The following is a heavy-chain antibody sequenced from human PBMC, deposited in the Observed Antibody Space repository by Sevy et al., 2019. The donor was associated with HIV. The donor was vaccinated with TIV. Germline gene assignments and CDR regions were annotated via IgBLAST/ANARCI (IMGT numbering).Heavy chain of an antibody. CDR2: ISYDGSNK. D-gene: IGHD3-22*01. V-gene: IGHV3-30-3*01. Sequence: GGSLRLSCAASGFTFSSYAMHWVRQAPGKGLEWVAVISYDGSNKYYADSVKGRFTISRDNSKNTLYLQMNSLRAEDTAVYYCARGSDYYYDSSDAFDIWGQGTMVTVPS. CDR3: ARGSDYYYDSSDAFDI. CDR1: GFTFSSYA. J-gene: IGHJ3*02.